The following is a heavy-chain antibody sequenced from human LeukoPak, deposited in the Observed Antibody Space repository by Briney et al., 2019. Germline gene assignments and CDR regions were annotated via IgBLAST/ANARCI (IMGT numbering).Heavy chain of an antibody. V-gene: IGHV1-46*01. Sequence: ASVKVSCKASGYTFTSYYMHWVRQAPGQGLEWMGIINPSGGSTSYAQKFQGRVTMTRDMSTSTVYMELSSLRSEDTAVYYCASGLVGATTTALNWFDPWGQGTLVTVSS. J-gene: IGHJ5*02. D-gene: IGHD1-26*01. CDR3: ASGLVGATTTALNWFDP. CDR2: INPSGGST. CDR1: GYTFTSYY.